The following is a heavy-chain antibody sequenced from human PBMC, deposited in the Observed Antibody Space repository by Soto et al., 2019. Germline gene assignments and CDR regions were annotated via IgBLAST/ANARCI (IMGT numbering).Heavy chain of an antibody. V-gene: IGHV3-30*18. Sequence: SLRLSCSASGFTFSSYGMHWVRQAPGKGLEWVAVISYDGSNKYYADSVKGRFTISRDNSKNTLYLQMNSLRAEDTAVYYCAKDDAPRGGPLSYYFDYSGQGTLVTVSP. D-gene: IGHD3-10*01. CDR2: ISYDGSNK. J-gene: IGHJ4*02. CDR3: AKDDAPRGGPLSYYFDY. CDR1: GFTFSSYG.